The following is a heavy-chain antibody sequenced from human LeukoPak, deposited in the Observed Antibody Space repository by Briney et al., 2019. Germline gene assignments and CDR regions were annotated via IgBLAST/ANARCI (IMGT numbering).Heavy chain of an antibody. Sequence: GGSLRLSCTASGFTSGDYAMSWFRQAPGKGLEWVGFIRSKAYGGTTEYAASVKGRFTISRDDSKSIAYLQMNSPKTEDTAVYYCTRVPIRTVTMIVVVRGHDAFDIWGQGTMVTVSS. J-gene: IGHJ3*02. V-gene: IGHV3-49*03. CDR2: IRSKAYGGTT. CDR3: TRVPIRTVTMIVVVRGHDAFDI. CDR1: GFTSGDYA. D-gene: IGHD3-22*01.